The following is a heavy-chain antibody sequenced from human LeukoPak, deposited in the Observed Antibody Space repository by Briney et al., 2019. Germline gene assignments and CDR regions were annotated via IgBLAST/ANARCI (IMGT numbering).Heavy chain of an antibody. J-gene: IGHJ5*02. V-gene: IGHV4-38-2*02. D-gene: IGHD3-3*01. CDR2: INHSGRT. CDR3: ARDHLANLASRLFDP. CDR1: GSSISSDYY. Sequence: PSETLSLTCAVSGSSISSDYYWGWIRQPPGKGLEWIGSINHSGRTYYNPSLTSRVTISVDTSKNQFSLKPSSVTAADTAVYYCARDHLANLASRLFDPWGQGTLVTVSS.